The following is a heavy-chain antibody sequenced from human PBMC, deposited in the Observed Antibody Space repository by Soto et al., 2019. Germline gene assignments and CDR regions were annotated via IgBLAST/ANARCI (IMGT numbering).Heavy chain of an antibody. J-gene: IGHJ6*02. D-gene: IGHD2-15*01. CDR3: ARSQGGSSSLDIYYYYYYGMDV. CDR2: VIPIFGTP. V-gene: IGHV1-69*01. Sequence: QVQLVQSGAEVKKPGSSVKVSCKAPGGTFSTYAISWVRQAPGQGLEWMGGVIPIFGTPKYAQKFQGRVTITAEESTSTSYMELRSLRSEDTAVYYCARSQGGSSSLDIYYYYYYGMDVWGQGTTVTVSS. CDR1: GGTFSTYA.